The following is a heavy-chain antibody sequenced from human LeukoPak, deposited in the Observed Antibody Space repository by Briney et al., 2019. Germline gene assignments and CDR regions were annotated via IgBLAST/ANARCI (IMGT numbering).Heavy chain of an antibody. J-gene: IGHJ6*02. CDR1: GYTFTSYY. CDR3: ARDSSSQLPIYYYYGMDV. Sequence: ASVKVSCKASGYTFTSYYMHWVRQAPGQGLEWMGIINPSGGSTSYAQKFQGRVTMTRDTSTRTVYMELSSLRSEDTAVYYCARDSSSQLPIYYYYGMDVWGQGTTVTVSS. V-gene: IGHV1-46*01. CDR2: INPSGGST. D-gene: IGHD6-13*01.